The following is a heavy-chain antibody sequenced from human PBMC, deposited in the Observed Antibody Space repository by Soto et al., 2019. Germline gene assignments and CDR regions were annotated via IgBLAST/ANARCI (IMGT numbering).Heavy chain of an antibody. CDR1: GGSISSGDYY. J-gene: IGHJ6*02. V-gene: IGHV4-30-4*01. CDR3: ARAGTPGRSCYYYDYGMDV. Sequence: QVQLQESGPGLVKPSQTLSLTCTVSGGSISSGDYYWSWIRQPPGKGLEWIGYIYYSGSTYYNPYLKSRVTIAVDTYKNPYSLKLSAVTAADTAVYYCARAGTPGRSCYYYDYGMDVWGQGTTVTVSS. D-gene: IGHD3-10*01. CDR2: IYYSGST.